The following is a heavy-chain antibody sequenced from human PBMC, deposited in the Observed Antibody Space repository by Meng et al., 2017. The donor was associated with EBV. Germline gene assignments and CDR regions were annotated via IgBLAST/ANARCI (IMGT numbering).Heavy chain of an antibody. CDR2: IPSDASHNK. Sequence: QGHLVESGGGVVQPWRSLRLSCAASGFTFSNYGFHWVRQAPGKGPEWVAIIPSDASHNKYYADSVKGRFTISRDNSKNTLYLQMNSLRTEDTAVYYCAKDLSGRFDPWGQGTLVTVSS. CDR1: GFTFSNYG. V-gene: IGHV3-30*18. CDR3: AKDLSGRFDP. D-gene: IGHD1-14*01. J-gene: IGHJ5*02.